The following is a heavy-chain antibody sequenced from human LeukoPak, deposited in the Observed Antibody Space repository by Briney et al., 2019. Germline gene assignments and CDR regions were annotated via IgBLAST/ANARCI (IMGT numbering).Heavy chain of an antibody. CDR1: GGSISNYY. Sequence: SETLSLTCTVSGGSISNYYWSWIRQPLGKGLEWIASIYYTGTTNYNPSLTSRVTISVDTSKNQFSLKLNSVTAADTAVYYCARHDNSGTYPLDYWGQGTLVTVSS. V-gene: IGHV4-59*08. J-gene: IGHJ4*02. CDR3: ARHDNSGTYPLDY. D-gene: IGHD3-10*01. CDR2: IYYTGTT.